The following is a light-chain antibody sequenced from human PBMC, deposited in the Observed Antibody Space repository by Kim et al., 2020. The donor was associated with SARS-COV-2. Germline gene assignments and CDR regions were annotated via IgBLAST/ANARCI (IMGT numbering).Light chain of an antibody. CDR3: QHYGSSRYT. V-gene: IGKV3-20*01. Sequence: LSPGERVTLSCRASLNINSDYLAWYQQIPGQAPRLLIYRASTRATAIPDRFSGSGSGTDFTLTIRRLEPEDFAVYYCQHYGSSRYTFGQGTKLEI. CDR1: LNINSDY. J-gene: IGKJ2*01. CDR2: RAS.